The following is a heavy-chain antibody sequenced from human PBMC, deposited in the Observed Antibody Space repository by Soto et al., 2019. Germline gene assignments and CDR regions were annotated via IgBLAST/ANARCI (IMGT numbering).Heavy chain of an antibody. CDR1: GFTFSSYS. J-gene: IGHJ3*02. CDR2: ISSSSSYI. D-gene: IGHD6-6*01. CDR3: AREIQSIAARPGGDDAFDI. V-gene: IGHV3-21*01. Sequence: EVQLVESGGGLVKPGGSLRLSCAASGFTFSSYSMNWVRQAPGKGLEWVSSISSSSSYIYYADSVKGRFTISRDNAKNSLYLQMNSLRAEDTAVYYCAREIQSIAARPGGDDAFDIWGQGTMVTVSS.